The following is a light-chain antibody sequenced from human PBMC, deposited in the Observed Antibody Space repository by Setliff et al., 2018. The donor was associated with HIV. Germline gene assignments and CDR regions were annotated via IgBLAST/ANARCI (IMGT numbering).Light chain of an antibody. V-gene: IGKV3-15*01. CDR1: RSVGSN. CDR2: SAS. J-gene: IGKJ2*01. Sequence: EIVLTQSPGTLSLSPGERATLSCRASRSVGSNLAWFQQTPGQPPKLLIYSASTRATGIPARFSGSGSGTEFTLTINSLQSEDFAVYYCQQYEIWPRTFGQGTK. CDR3: QQYEIWPRT.